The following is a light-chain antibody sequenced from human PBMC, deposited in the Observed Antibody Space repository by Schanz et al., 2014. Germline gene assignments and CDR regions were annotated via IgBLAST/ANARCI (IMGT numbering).Light chain of an antibody. CDR3: QQYGLAPYT. V-gene: IGKV3-20*01. CDR2: GAS. Sequence: EIVLTQSPGTLSLSPGERATLSCRASQSISSKYFAWYQQRPGQAPRLLIYGASSRATGIPDRFSGSGSGTDFTLTISRLEPDDFGVFYCQQYGLAPYTFGRGTRLELK. CDR1: QSISSKY. J-gene: IGKJ2*01.